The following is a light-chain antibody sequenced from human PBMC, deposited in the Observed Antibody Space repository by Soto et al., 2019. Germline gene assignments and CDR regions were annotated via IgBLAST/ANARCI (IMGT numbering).Light chain of an antibody. Sequence: DIQMTQPPSTLSASVGDRVTITCRASQSIGDSLAWYQQKPGKAPYLLISDVSSLERGVPSRFSGSGSGTEFTLTISSMQPDDFATYYCQQYNSYSRTFGQGTKVDIK. CDR3: QQYNSYSRT. CDR1: QSIGDS. J-gene: IGKJ1*01. CDR2: DVS. V-gene: IGKV1-5*01.